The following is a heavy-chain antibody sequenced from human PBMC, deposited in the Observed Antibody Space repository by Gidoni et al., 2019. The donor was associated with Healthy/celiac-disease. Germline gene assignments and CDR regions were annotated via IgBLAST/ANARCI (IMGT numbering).Heavy chain of an antibody. V-gene: IGHV4-59*01. CDR2: IYYSGST. CDR3: ARLFLYDILTGEGYGDYYYGMDV. J-gene: IGHJ6*02. D-gene: IGHD3-9*01. Sequence: SISSYYWSWIRQPPGKGLEWIGYIYYSGSTNYNPSLKSRVTISVDTSKNQFSLKLSSVTAADTAVYYCARLFLYDILTGEGYGDYYYGMDVWGQGTTVTVSS. CDR1: SISSYY.